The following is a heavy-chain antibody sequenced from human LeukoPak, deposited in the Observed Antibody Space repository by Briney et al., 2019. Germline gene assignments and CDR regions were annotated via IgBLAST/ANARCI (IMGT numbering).Heavy chain of an antibody. CDR3: ARLSAGNYYDSSGYYYRGAFDI. CDR2: IYPGDSDT. Sequence: GESLKISCKGSGYSFTSYWIGWVRQMPGKGLEWMGIIYPGDSDTRYSPSFQGQVTNSADKSISTAYLQWSSLKASDTAMYCCARLSAGNYYDSSGYYYRGAFDIWGQGTMVTVSS. D-gene: IGHD3-22*01. V-gene: IGHV5-51*01. CDR1: GYSFTSYW. J-gene: IGHJ3*02.